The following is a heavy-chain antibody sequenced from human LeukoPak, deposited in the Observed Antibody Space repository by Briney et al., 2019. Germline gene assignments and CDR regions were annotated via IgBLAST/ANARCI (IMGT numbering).Heavy chain of an antibody. D-gene: IGHD3-10*01. V-gene: IGHV1-18*01. CDR3: ARRLLWFGAFPFDP. CDR2: ISAYNGNT. Sequence: ASVKVSCKASGYTFTSFGISWVRQAPGQGLEWMGWISAYNGNTNYAQKFQGRVTMTTDTSTSTAYMELRSLRSDDTAVYYCARRLLWFGAFPFDPWDQGTLVTVSS. J-gene: IGHJ5*02. CDR1: GYTFTSFG.